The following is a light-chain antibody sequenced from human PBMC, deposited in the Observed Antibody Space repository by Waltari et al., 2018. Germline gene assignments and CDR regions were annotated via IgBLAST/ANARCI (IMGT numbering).Light chain of an antibody. V-gene: IGKV3-11*01. CDR3: QQRSKWPLT. CDR1: QSVSSY. J-gene: IGKJ3*01. CDR2: DAS. Sequence: EIVLTQSPATLCLSPGERATLSCRASQSVSSYLAWYQQKPGQAPRLLIYDASNRATGIPVRFSGSGSGTDFTLTISSLEPEDFAVYYCQQRSKWPLTFGPGTKVDIK.